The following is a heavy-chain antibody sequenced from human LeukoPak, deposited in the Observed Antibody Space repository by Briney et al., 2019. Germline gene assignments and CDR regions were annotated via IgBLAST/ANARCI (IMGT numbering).Heavy chain of an antibody. D-gene: IGHD3-3*01. CDR3: ARAASADFWSGYAMDV. Sequence: SETLSLTCTVSGGSISSSSYYWGWIRQPPGKGLEWIGYIYYSGSTNYNPSLKSRVTISVDTSKNQFSLKLSSVTAADTAVYYCARAASADFWSGYAMDVWGKGTTVTVSS. CDR1: GGSISSSSYY. V-gene: IGHV4-61*05. J-gene: IGHJ6*03. CDR2: IYYSGST.